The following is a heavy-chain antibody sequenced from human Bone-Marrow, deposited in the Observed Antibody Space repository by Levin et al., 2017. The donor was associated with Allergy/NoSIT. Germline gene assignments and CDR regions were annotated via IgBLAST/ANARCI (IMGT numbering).Heavy chain of an antibody. V-gene: IGHV3-7*03. CDR1: GFTFSDYW. Sequence: GGSLRLSCAASGFTFSDYWMSWVRQAPGKGLEWVANIRQDGSEKYYVDSVKGRFTISRDNAKNSLYLQMISLRAEDTAVYYCARRYFDSWGQGTLVTVSS. CDR3: ARRYFDS. CDR2: IRQDGSEK. J-gene: IGHJ4*02.